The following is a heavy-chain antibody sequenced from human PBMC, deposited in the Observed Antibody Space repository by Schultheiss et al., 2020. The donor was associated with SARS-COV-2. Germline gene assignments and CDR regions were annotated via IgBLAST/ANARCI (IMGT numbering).Heavy chain of an antibody. CDR3: AREGLYCSGGSCYTYYFDY. D-gene: IGHD2-15*01. Sequence: GESLKISCAASGFTFSTYNMNWVRQAPGKGLEWVAVIWYDGSNKYYADSVKGRFTISRDNSKNTLYLQMNSLRAEDTAVYYCAREGLYCSGGSCYTYYFDYWGQGTLVTVSS. CDR1: GFTFSTYN. CDR2: IWYDGSNK. V-gene: IGHV3-33*08. J-gene: IGHJ4*02.